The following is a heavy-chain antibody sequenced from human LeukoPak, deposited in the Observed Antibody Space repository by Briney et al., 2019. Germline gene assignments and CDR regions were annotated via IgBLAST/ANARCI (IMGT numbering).Heavy chain of an antibody. CDR2: ISSSSSYI. Sequence: GGSLRLSCAASGFTFSSYSMNWVRQAPGKGLEWVSSISSSSSYIYYADSVKGRFTISRDNSKNTLYLQMNSLRAEDTAVYYCARDKLRYFEFGESWGQGTLVTVSS. J-gene: IGHJ4*02. D-gene: IGHD3-9*01. CDR3: ARDKLRYFEFGES. V-gene: IGHV3-21*01. CDR1: GFTFSSYS.